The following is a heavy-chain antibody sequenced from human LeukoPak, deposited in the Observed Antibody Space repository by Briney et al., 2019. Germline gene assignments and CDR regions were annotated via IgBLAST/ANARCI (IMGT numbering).Heavy chain of an antibody. CDR2: IYNGGST. D-gene: IGHD6-19*01. CDR1: GASTSRFY. V-gene: IGHV4-59*08. CDR3: AQTTGWPGFDY. Sequence: PSETLSLTCIVSGASTSRFYWSWIRQPPGKGLEWIGYIYNGGSTKYNPSLKSRVTISVETSKNQFSLKLTSLTAADTATYHCAQTTGWPGFDYWGQGALVTVSS. J-gene: IGHJ4*02.